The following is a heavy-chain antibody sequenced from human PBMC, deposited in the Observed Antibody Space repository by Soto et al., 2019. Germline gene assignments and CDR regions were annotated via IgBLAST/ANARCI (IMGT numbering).Heavy chain of an antibody. J-gene: IGHJ4*02. Sequence: ASVKVSCKASGYTFTGYYMHWVRQAPGQGLEWMGWINPNSGGTNYAQKFQGWVTMTRDTSISTAYMELSRLRSDDTAVYYCARSRTPYSSQDYWGQGTLVTVSS. CDR2: INPNSGGT. V-gene: IGHV1-2*04. CDR1: GYTFTGYY. CDR3: ARSRTPYSSQDY. D-gene: IGHD6-19*01.